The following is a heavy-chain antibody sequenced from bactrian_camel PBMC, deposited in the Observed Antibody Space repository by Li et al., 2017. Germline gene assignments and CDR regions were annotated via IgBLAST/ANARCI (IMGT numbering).Heavy chain of an antibody. CDR1: GYTYNRNC. CDR2: IDSDGTT. D-gene: IGHD3*01. J-gene: IGHJ6*01. V-gene: IGHV3S53*01. Sequence: VQLVESGGGSMQAGGSLRLSCAASGYTYNRNCMAWFRQAPGKEREGVAVIDSDGTTRYGSSVQGRFTITKDNAENTVYLQMNSLKPEDTAMYYCAVEGDGDYCVPSALDFGIWDQGTQVTVS. CDR3: AVEGDGDYCVPSALDFGI.